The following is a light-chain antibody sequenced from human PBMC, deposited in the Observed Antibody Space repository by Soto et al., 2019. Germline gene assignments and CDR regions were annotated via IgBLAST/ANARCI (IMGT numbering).Light chain of an antibody. Sequence: QSARTQPASVSGSPGQSITISCTGTSSDVGGYNYVSWYQQHPGKAPKLMIYEVSNRPSGVSNRFSGSKSGNTASLTISGLQAEDEADYYCSSYTSSSTRVFGTGTKLTVL. CDR3: SSYTSSSTRV. CDR1: SSDVGGYNY. CDR2: EVS. V-gene: IGLV2-14*01. J-gene: IGLJ1*01.